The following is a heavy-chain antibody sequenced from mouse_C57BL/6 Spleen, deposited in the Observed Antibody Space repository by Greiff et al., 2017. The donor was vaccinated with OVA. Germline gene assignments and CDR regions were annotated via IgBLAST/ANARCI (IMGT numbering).Heavy chain of an antibody. CDR2: ISSGSSTI. CDR3: ARGGNSFAY. Sequence: EVKLVESGGGLVKPGGSLKLSCAASGFTFSDYGMHWVRQAPEQGLEWVAYISSGSSTIYYADTVKGRITISGDNAKNSLFLQMTSLRSEDTAMYCCARGGNSFAYWGQGTLVTVSA. J-gene: IGHJ3*01. V-gene: IGHV5-17*01. CDR1: GFTFSDYG. D-gene: IGHD2-1*01.